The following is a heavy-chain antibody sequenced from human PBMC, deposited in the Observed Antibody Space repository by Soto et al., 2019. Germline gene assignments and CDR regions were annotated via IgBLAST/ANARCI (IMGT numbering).Heavy chain of an antibody. V-gene: IGHV3-33*01. J-gene: IGHJ4*02. CDR2: IWYDGSEK. Sequence: WSLRLSCVTSGFPFNKYGMHWVRQAPGKGLEWVAIIWYDGSEKYYGDSVKGRFTISRDNSRDTLFLQLDSLRADDTAMYYCARLGVSGGDSIDYWGQGTWSRLL. CDR3: ARLGVSGGDSIDY. D-gene: IGHD3-10*01. CDR1: GFPFNKYG.